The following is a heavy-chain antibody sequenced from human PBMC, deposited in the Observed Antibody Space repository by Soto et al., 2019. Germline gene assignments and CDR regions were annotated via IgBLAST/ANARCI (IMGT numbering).Heavy chain of an antibody. V-gene: IGHV1-8*01. CDR3: ATPTPLRGAMITNINFDF. D-gene: IGHD3-10*01. CDR1: GYNISSYD. Sequence: ASVKVSCKASGYNISSYDIIWVRQAAGQGLEWMGWMDPNRGHSDSVQNFRGRVTMTTNISASTAYMKLSGLKSDDTAVYYCATPTPLRGAMITNINFDFWGQGTPVTVS. J-gene: IGHJ4*02. CDR2: MDPNRGHS.